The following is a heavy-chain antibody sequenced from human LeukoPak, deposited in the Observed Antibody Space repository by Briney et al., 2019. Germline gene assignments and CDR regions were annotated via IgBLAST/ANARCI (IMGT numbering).Heavy chain of an antibody. V-gene: IGHV3-66*01. CDR2: IYSGGST. Sequence: GGSLRLSCAASGFTVSSNYMSWVRQAPGKGLEWVSVIYSGGSTYYADSVKGRFTISRDNSKNTLYLQMNSLRAEDTAVYYCARSHSYYYDSSGYIGNFDDWGQGSLVTVSS. CDR3: ARSHSYYYDSSGYIGNFDD. D-gene: IGHD3-22*01. J-gene: IGHJ4*02. CDR1: GFTVSSNY.